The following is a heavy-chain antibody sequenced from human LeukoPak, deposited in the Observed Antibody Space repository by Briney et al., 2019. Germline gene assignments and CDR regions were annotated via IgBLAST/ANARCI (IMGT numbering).Heavy chain of an antibody. CDR2: ISAYNGNT. CDR3: AADPYSGSYFNY. V-gene: IGHV1-18*01. CDR1: GYTFTSYG. Sequence: ASVKVSCKASGYTFTSYGITWVRQAPGQGLEWMGWISAYNGNTNYAQKFQERVTITRDMSTSTAYMELSSLRSEDTAVYYCAADPYSGSYFNYWGQGTLVTVSS. D-gene: IGHD1-26*01. J-gene: IGHJ4*02.